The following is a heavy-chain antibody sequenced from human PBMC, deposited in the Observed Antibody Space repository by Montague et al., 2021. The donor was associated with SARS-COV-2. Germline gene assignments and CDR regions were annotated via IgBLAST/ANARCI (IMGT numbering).Heavy chain of an antibody. D-gene: IGHD3-10*01. CDR1: GGSFSGYY. CDR3: ARGARQGYGFRLGSFDY. Sequence: SETLPLTCAVYGGSFSGYYWNWIRQPPGKGLEWIGEINHSGSTNYNPSLKSRVTMSVDTSKNQFSLKLSSVTAADTAVYYCARGARQGYGFRLGSFDYWGQGTLVTVSS. V-gene: IGHV4-34*01. CDR2: INHSGST. J-gene: IGHJ4*02.